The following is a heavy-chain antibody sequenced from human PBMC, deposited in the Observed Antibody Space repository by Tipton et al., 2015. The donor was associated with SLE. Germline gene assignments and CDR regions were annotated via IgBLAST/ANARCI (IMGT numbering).Heavy chain of an antibody. CDR3: GGLGGNPAWGFFAS. J-gene: IGHJ4*02. CDR1: GYTFTTYG. CDR2: ISTYNGNT. D-gene: IGHD2-2*01. V-gene: IGHV1-18*01. Sequence: QSGPEVKKPGASVRVSCKASGYTFTTYGISWVRQAPGQGLEWMGWISTYNGNTNYAQKLQGRVTMTSDTSTSTAYMEPRSLRSDDPAFFSWGGLGGNPAWGFFASGGRGPWAPVS.